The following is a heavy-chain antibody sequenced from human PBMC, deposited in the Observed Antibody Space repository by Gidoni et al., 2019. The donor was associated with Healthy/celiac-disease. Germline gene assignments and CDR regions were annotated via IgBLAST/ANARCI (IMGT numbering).Heavy chain of an antibody. V-gene: IGHV4-34*01. D-gene: IGHD3-10*01. J-gene: IGHJ4*02. CDR2: INHSGST. CDR3: ARAGGSGSYYIDY. Sequence: QVQLQQWGAGLLKPSETLSLTCAVYGGSFSGYYWSWIRQPPGKGLEWIGEINHSGSTNYNPSLKSRVTISVDTSKNQFSLKLSSVTAADTAVYYCARAGGSGSYYIDYWGQGTLVTVSS. CDR1: GGSFSGYY.